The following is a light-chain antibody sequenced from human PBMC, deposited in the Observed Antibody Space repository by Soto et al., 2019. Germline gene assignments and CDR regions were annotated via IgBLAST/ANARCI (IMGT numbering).Light chain of an antibody. CDR2: EVS. J-gene: IGLJ2*01. Sequence: QSALTQPASVSGSPGQSITISCTGTNSDIGGFSYVSWYQQHPGKAPKLMIYEVSNRPSGVSNRFSGSKSGNTASLTISGLQAEDEADYYCTSYTVSTTVVFGGGTKLTVL. CDR1: NSDIGGFSY. V-gene: IGLV2-14*01. CDR3: TSYTVSTTVV.